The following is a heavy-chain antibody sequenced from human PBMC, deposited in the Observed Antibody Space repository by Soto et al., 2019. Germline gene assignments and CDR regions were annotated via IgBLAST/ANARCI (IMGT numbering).Heavy chain of an antibody. D-gene: IGHD3-22*01. CDR2: IYYTGST. CDR3: ARALDDSSGYYGGLGY. J-gene: IGHJ4*02. Sequence: LSLTCTVSGGSISRGDYYRSWIRQPPGKGLEWIGYIYYTGSTYYNPSLKSRITMSVDTSKNQLSLKLTSVTAADTAVYYCARALDDSSGYYGGLGYWGQGTLVTVSS. V-gene: IGHV4-30-4*01. CDR1: GGSISRGDYY.